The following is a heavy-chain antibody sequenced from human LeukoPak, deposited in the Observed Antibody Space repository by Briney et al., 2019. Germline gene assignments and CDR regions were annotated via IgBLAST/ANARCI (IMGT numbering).Heavy chain of an antibody. D-gene: IGHD3-10*01. Sequence: PSQTLSLTCTVSGGSINSGSHYWSWLRQPAGKGLEWIGHIYISGSTNYNPSLKSRVTISVNTSKNQFSLKLSSVTAADTAVYYCARLRRIIWLGEQVYYFDQWGQGTLVTVSS. CDR2: IYISGST. J-gene: IGHJ4*02. CDR3: ARLRRIIWLGEQVYYFDQ. V-gene: IGHV4-61*09. CDR1: GGSINSGSHY.